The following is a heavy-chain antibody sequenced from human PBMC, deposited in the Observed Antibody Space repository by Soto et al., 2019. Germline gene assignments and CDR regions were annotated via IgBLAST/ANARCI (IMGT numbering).Heavy chain of an antibody. D-gene: IGHD6-13*01. Sequence: GESLKISCQGSGYSFTNYWISWVRQMPGKGLEWMGGIDPSDSYTTYSPSFQGHVTISVDKSISTAYLHWNSLKASDTAMYYCARQQLAVGYYGMDVWGQGTTVTVSS. CDR1: GYSFTNYW. CDR2: IDPSDSYT. V-gene: IGHV5-10-1*01. CDR3: ARQQLAVGYYGMDV. J-gene: IGHJ6*02.